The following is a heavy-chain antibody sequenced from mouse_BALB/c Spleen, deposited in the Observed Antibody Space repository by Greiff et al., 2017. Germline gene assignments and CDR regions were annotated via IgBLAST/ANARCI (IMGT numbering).Heavy chain of an antibody. CDR3: ARDRGYYGQFDY. J-gene: IGHJ2*01. V-gene: IGHV5-4*02. D-gene: IGHD1-1*01. Sequence: EVQLVESGGGLVKPGGSLKLSCAASGFTFSDYYMYWVRQTPEKRLEWVATISDGGSYTYYPDSVKGRFTISRDNAKNNLYLQMSSLKSEDTAMYYCARDRGYYGQFDYWGQGTTLTVSS. CDR2: ISDGGSYT. CDR1: GFTFSDYY.